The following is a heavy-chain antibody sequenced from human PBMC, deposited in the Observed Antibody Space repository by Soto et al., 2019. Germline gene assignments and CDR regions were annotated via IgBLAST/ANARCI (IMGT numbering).Heavy chain of an antibody. D-gene: IGHD3-10*01. V-gene: IGHV3-23*01. J-gene: IGHJ4*02. CDR3: AKGTGVYVRGLFDY. CDR1: GFTFSSYS. Sequence: WESLRLSCTASGFTFSSYSMSWVRQPPGKGLEWVTAISGSGGSTYYADSVKARLTISRDNSKTTRYLQMKSLSAEDTAVYYCAKGTGVYVRGLFDYWGQGTLVTVPS. CDR2: ISGSGGST.